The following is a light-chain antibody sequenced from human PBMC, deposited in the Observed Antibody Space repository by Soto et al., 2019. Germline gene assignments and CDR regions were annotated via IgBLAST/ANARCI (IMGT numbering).Light chain of an antibody. CDR1: SSNIGAGYD. Sequence: QSVLTQPPSVSGAPGQRVTISCTGSSSNIGAGYDVHWYQQLPGTAPKLLIYGNSNRPSGVPDRFSGSKSGTSASLAITGLQAEDEAVYYCQSYDSSLSGPVVFGGGTKVTVL. CDR2: GNS. V-gene: IGLV1-40*01. CDR3: QSYDSSLSGPVV. J-gene: IGLJ2*01.